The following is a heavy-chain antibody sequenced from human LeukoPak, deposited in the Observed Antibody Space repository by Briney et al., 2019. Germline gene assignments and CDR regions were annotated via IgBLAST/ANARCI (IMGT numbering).Heavy chain of an antibody. J-gene: IGHJ3*02. V-gene: IGHV1-8*01. D-gene: IGHD2-2*01. CDR1: GYTFTSYD. Sequence: ASVKVSCKASGYTFTSYDINWVRQATGQGLEWMGWMNPNSGNTGYAQKFQGRVTMTRNTSISTAYMELSSLRSEDTAVYYCATGGVVVVPAAPFAAFDIWGQGTMVTVSS. CDR2: MNPNSGNT. CDR3: ATGGVVVVPAAPFAAFDI.